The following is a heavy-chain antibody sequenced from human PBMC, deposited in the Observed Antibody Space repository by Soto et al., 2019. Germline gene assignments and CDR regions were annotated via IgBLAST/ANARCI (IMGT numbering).Heavy chain of an antibody. V-gene: IGHV1-46*01. D-gene: IGHD3-10*01. Sequence: ASVKVSCKASGYTFTSYYMHWVRQAPGQGLEWMGIINPSGGSTSYAQKFQGRVTMTRDTSTSTVYMELSSLRSEDTAVYYCARDVNYYGSGSYYSSYYYGMDVWGQGXTVTVYS. CDR2: INPSGGST. CDR1: GYTFTSYY. J-gene: IGHJ6*02. CDR3: ARDVNYYGSGSYYSSYYYGMDV.